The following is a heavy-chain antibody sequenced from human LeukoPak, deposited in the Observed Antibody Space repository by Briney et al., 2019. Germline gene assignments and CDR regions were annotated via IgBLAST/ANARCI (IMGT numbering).Heavy chain of an antibody. J-gene: IGHJ3*02. CDR2: ISYDGSNK. V-gene: IGHV3-30*04. CDR1: GFTFSSYA. CDR3: ARDHSEGETQIVGALSGAFDI. D-gene: IGHD1-26*01. Sequence: GGSLRLSCAASGFTFSSYAMHWVRQAPGKGLEWVAVISYDGSNKYYADSVKGRFTISRDNSKNTLYLQMNSLRAEDTAVYYCARDHSEGETQIVGALSGAFDIWGQGTMVTVSS.